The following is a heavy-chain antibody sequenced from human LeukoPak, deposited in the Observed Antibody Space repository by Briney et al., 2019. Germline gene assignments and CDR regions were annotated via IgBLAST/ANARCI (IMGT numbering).Heavy chain of an antibody. V-gene: IGHV4-59*01. Sequence: SETLSLTCTVSGGSLSSYYWSWIRQPPGKGLEWIGYIYYSGSANYNTSLKSRVTISVDTSKNQFSLKLSSVTAADTAVYYCAKGRRLWFGERDAFDIWGQGTMVTVSS. CDR2: IYYSGSA. CDR1: GGSLSSYY. CDR3: AKGRRLWFGERDAFDI. D-gene: IGHD3-10*01. J-gene: IGHJ3*02.